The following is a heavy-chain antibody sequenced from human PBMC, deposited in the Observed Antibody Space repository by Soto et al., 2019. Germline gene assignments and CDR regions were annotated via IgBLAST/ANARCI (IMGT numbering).Heavy chain of an antibody. D-gene: IGHD4-17*01. CDR2: IKEDGSEK. CDR1: GFTFSCYW. CDR3: ARDSHGDYPGYHYYGLDV. V-gene: IGHV3-7*01. J-gene: IGHJ6*02. Sequence: GGSLRLSCAASGFTFSCYWMSWVRQAPGKGLEWVANIKEDGSEKYYVDSVRGRFTISRDNGKKSLYLLMTSLRGEDTAVYYCARDSHGDYPGYHYYGLDVWGQGTTVTVSS.